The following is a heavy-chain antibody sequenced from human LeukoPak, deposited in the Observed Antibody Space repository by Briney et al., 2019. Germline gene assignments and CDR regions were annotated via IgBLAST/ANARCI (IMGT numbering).Heavy chain of an antibody. D-gene: IGHD3-9*01. CDR1: GFTFSSYA. CDR2: ISYDGSNK. CDR3: ARDMGPRQVLRYFDWSNVFDY. V-gene: IGHV3-30*04. J-gene: IGHJ4*02. Sequence: GGSLRLSCAASGFTFSSYAMHWVRQAPGKGLEWVAVISYDGSNKYYADSVKGRFTISRDNSKNTLYLQMNSLRAEDTAVYYCARDMGPRQVLRYFDWSNVFDYWGQGTLVTVSS.